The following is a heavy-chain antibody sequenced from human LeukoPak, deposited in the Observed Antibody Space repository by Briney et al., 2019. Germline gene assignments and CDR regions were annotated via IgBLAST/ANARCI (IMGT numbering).Heavy chain of an antibody. CDR1: GFTFSSYA. CDR2: ISGSGSST. CDR3: ANYRS. V-gene: IGHV3-23*01. Sequence: GGSLILSCAGSGFTFSSYAMSWVRQAPGKGLEWVSGISGSGSSTHYADSVKGRFTISRDNSKSTLYLQMSSLRDEDTAVYYCANYRSWGQGTLVTVSS. J-gene: IGHJ4*02. D-gene: IGHD1-14*01.